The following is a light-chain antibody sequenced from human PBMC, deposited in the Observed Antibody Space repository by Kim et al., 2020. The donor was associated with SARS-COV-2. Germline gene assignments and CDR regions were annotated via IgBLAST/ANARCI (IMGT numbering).Light chain of an antibody. CDR3: QVWVRANDHQV. J-gene: IGLJ2*01. V-gene: IGLV3-21*01. CDR1: NIGSYS. Sequence: SYELTQPPSVSVAPGETARITCDGDNIGSYSVHWYQQHPGQAPVLAISYDTDRPSRIPERFSGSNSANTATLTISRVEAGDEADYYCQVWVRANDHQVFG. CDR2: YDT.